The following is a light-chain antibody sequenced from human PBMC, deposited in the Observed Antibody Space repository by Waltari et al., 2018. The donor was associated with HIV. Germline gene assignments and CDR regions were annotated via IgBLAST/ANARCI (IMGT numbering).Light chain of an antibody. CDR2: SAS. J-gene: IGKJ3*01. V-gene: IGKV1-39*01. CDR1: QNINNF. Sequence: DIQMTQFPSSLSASVGDRVTITCRASQNINNFLNWYRQKPGKAPKLLMYSASTLESGVPSRFSGSGSGTYFTLTISGLQPDDFATYYCRQSYGPPLTFGPGTKVDIK. CDR3: RQSYGPPLT.